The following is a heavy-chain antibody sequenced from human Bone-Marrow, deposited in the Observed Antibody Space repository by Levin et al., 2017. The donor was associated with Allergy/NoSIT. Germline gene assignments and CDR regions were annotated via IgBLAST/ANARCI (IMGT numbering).Heavy chain of an antibody. V-gene: IGHV1-46*02. J-gene: IGHJ3*01. Sequence: GASVKVSCKASGYTFNAYYIHWVRQAPGQGLEWVGIINPSGAGTNYAQNFQGRVTLTRDTSTNTVYMELSSLRPDDTAVYYCARDRAFVVVYYDSSGHDAVDVWGQGTMVTVSS. D-gene: IGHD3-22*01. CDR1: GYTFNAYY. CDR3: ARDRAFVVVYYDSSGHDAVDV. CDR2: INPSGAGT.